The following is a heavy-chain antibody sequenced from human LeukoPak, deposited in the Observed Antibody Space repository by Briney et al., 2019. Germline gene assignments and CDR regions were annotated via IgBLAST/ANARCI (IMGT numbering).Heavy chain of an antibody. CDR1: GGTFNNYA. CDR3: ARVKYQLLCDW. CDR2: VSIYNGKT. V-gene: IGHV1-18*04. D-gene: IGHD2-2*01. Sequence: ASVKVSCKASGGTFNNYAISWVRQAPGQGLQWMGWVSIYNGKTTFAQNLQGRVSMTTDTVTSTAYMELRSLKSDDTAVYYCARVKYQLLCDWWGQGTLVTVSS. J-gene: IGHJ4*02.